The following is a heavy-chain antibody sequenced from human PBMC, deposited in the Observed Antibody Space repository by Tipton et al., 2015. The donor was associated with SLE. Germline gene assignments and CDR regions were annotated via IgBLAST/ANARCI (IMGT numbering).Heavy chain of an antibody. J-gene: IGHJ3*02. Sequence: TLSLTCTVSGGSISSYYWSWIRQPAGKGLEWIWRIYTSGSTNYNPSLKSRVTMSVDTSKNQFSLKLSSVTAADTAVYYCARGLNGSWGGDAFDIWGQGTMVTVSS. CDR3: ARGLNGSWGGDAFDI. CDR1: GGSISSYY. V-gene: IGHV4-4*07. CDR2: IYTSGST. D-gene: IGHD1-26*01.